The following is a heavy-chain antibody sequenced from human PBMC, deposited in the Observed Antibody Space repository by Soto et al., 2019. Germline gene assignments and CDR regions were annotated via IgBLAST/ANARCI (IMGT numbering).Heavy chain of an antibody. Sequence: PGGSLRLSCAASGFTFSSYGMHWVRQAPGKGLEWVAVISYDGSNKYYADSVKGRFTISRDNSKNTLYLQMNSLRAEDTAVYYCAKDFYGGNSASLDYWGQGTLVTVSS. CDR2: ISYDGSNK. J-gene: IGHJ4*02. D-gene: IGHD4-17*01. CDR1: GFTFSSYG. V-gene: IGHV3-30*18. CDR3: AKDFYGGNSASLDY.